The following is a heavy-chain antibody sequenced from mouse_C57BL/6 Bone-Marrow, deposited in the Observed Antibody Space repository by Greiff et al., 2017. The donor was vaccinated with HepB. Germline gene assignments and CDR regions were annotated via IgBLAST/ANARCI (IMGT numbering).Heavy chain of an antibody. Sequence: QVQLQQPGTELVKPGASVKLSCKASGYTFTSYWMHWVKQRPGHGLEWIGEILPGSGSTNYNEKFKGKATFTADTSSNTAYMQLSSLTTEDSAIYYCASLGSSSYYYAMDYWGQGTSVTVSS. CDR2: ILPGSGST. V-gene: IGHV1-9*01. CDR3: ASLGSSSYYYAMDY. D-gene: IGHD1-1*01. J-gene: IGHJ4*01. CDR1: GYTFTSYW.